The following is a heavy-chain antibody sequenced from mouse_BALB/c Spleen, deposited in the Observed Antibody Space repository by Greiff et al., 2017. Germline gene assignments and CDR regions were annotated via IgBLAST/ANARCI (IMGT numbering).Heavy chain of an antibody. CDR3: ARDFYGVYAMDY. Sequence: QVQLKESGPGLVAPSQCLSITCTVSGFSLTGYGVNWVRQPPGKGLEWLGMIWGDGSTDYNSALKSRLSISKDNTKSQVFLKMNSLQTDDTAKYYCARDFYGVYAMDYWGQGTSVTVSS. D-gene: IGHD1-1*02. CDR1: GFSLTGYG. J-gene: IGHJ4*01. V-gene: IGHV2-6-7*01. CDR2: IWGDGST.